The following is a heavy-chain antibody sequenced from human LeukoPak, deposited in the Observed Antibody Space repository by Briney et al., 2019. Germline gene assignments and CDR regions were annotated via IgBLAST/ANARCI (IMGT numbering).Heavy chain of an antibody. CDR3: ARDAPGYCSSTSCYVYYYGMDV. J-gene: IGHJ6*04. CDR2: INSDGSST. D-gene: IGHD2-2*01. CDR1: GFTFSSYW. V-gene: IGHV3-74*01. Sequence: GGSLRLSCAASGFTFSSYWMHWVRQAPGKGLVWVSRINSDGSSTSYADSVKGRFTISRDNAKNTLYLQMNSLRAEDTAVYYCARDAPGYCSSTSCYVYYYGMDVWGKGTTVTVSS.